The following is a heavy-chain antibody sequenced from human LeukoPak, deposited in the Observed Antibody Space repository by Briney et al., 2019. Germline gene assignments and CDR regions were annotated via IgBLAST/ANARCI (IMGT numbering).Heavy chain of an antibody. V-gene: IGHV4-59*08. Sequence: SETLSLTCTVSGGSISGYYWSWIRQPPGKGLEWIGYIYSSERTDYNPSLKSRVTISLDTSKNQFFLELNSVTATDTAFYYCARHSAGSWVYWGQGTLVAVSS. CDR2: IYSSERT. CDR1: GGSISGYY. CDR3: ARHSAGSWVY. D-gene: IGHD6-13*01. J-gene: IGHJ4*02.